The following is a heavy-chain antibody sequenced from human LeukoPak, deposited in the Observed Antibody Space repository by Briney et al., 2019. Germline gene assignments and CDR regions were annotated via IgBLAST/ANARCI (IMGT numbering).Heavy chain of an antibody. CDR2: ISYDGSNK. V-gene: IGHV3-30-3*01. J-gene: IGHJ4*02. Sequence: GGSLRLSCAASGFTFSSYAMHWVRQAPGKGLEWVAVISYDGSNKYYADSVKGRFTISRDNSKNTLYLQMNSLRAEDTAVYYCARDRPLQGLDYWGQGTLVTVSS. CDR1: GFTFSSYA. CDR3: ARDRPLQGLDY. D-gene: IGHD5-24*01.